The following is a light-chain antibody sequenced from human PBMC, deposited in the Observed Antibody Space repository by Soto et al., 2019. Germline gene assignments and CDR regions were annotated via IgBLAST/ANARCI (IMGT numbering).Light chain of an antibody. V-gene: IGLV1-44*01. Sequence: QSVLTQPPSASGTPGQRFTISCSGSSSKIGSNTVNWYQQLPVTAPKLLIYSNNQRPAGVPDRFSGSKSGTSGSLAISGLQSEDESDYYCAAWDDSLNGVVFGGGTALTVL. CDR3: AAWDDSLNGVV. CDR2: SNN. CDR1: SSKIGSNT. J-gene: IGLJ2*01.